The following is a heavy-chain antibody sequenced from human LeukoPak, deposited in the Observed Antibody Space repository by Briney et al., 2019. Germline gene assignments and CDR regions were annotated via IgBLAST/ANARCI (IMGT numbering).Heavy chain of an antibody. D-gene: IGHD3-3*01. J-gene: IGHJ4*02. Sequence: GGSLRLSCAASGFTFTNYWMSWVRQAPGKGLELVANIKQDRSEKYYVDPVKGRFTISRDNAKNSLYLQMNSLRAEDTAVYYCARLREISVFGVVTKSTSYFDYWGQGTLVTVSS. CDR3: ARLREISVFGVVTKSTSYFDY. CDR2: IKQDRSEK. CDR1: GFTFTNYW. V-gene: IGHV3-7*01.